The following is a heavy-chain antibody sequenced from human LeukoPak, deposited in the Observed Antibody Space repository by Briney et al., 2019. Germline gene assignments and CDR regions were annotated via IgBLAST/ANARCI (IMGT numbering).Heavy chain of an antibody. CDR1: GFTFSSYA. V-gene: IGHV3-23*01. J-gene: IGHJ4*02. CDR2: ISGSGIST. CDR3: AKGGTSGSYYCFDY. D-gene: IGHD1-26*01. Sequence: GGSLRLSCAASGFTFSSYAMSWVRQAPGKGLEWVSAISGSGISTYYADSVKGRFTISRDNSKNTLYLQMNSLRAEDTAVYYCAKGGTSGSYYCFDYWGQGTLVTVSS.